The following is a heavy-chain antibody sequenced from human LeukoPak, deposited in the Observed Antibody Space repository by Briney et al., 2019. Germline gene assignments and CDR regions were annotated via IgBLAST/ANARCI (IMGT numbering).Heavy chain of an antibody. CDR3: TKGTLTGYFIGN. CDR2: ISAGGHDT. Sequence: GGSLRLSCAASGFTFNTYDMTWVRQAPGKGLKWVSAISAGGHDTYYADSVKGRLAISRDNSKNTLYLHMNSLRADDTAIFYCTKGTLTGYFIGNWGQGAPVTVSS. J-gene: IGHJ4*02. D-gene: IGHD3-9*01. CDR1: GFTFNTYD. V-gene: IGHV3-23*01.